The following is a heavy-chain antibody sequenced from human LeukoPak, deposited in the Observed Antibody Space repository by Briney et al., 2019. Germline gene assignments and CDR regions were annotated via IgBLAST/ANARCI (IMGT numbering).Heavy chain of an antibody. J-gene: IGHJ4*02. CDR1: GYTFTHYG. V-gene: IGHV1-18*01. CDR2: ISSENGDT. Sequence: ASVKVSCKASGYTFTHYGITWVRQAPGQGLEWLVWISSENGDTSYPQSLQGRVTVTMDTSTSTAYMELRRLRSDDAAVYYCARGAAEDGGVIFNYYDYWGQVPLVS. CDR3: ARGAAEDGGVIFNYYDY. D-gene: IGHD3-16*01.